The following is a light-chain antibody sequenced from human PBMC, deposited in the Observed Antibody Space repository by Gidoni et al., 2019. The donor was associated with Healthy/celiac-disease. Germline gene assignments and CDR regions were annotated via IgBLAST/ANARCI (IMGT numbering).Light chain of an antibody. J-gene: IGKJ2*01. Sequence: EIVFTQSPGTLSLSPGESATLSCRASQSVSSSYLAWYQQKPGQAPRLLIYGASSRATGIPDRFSGSGSGTDFTLTISILEPEDFAVYYCQQYGSSPPYTFGQGTKLEIK. CDR3: QQYGSSPPYT. V-gene: IGKV3-20*01. CDR1: QSVSSSY. CDR2: GAS.